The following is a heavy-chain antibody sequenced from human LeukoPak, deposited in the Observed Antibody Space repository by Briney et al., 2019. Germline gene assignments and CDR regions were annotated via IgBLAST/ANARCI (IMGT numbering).Heavy chain of an antibody. J-gene: IGHJ5*02. D-gene: IGHD1-26*01. CDR1: GFTFTSSA. V-gene: IGHV1-58*01. CDR3: AADQSGGYDWFDP. Sequence: ASVKVSCKASGFTFTSSAVQWVRQARGQRLEWIGWIVVGSGNTNYAQKFQERVTITRDMSTSTAYMELSSLRSEDTAVYYCAADQSGGYDWFDPWGQGTLVTVSS. CDR2: IVVGSGNT.